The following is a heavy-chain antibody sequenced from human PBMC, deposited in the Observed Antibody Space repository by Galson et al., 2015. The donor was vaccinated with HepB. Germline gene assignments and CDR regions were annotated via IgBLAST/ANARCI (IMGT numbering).Heavy chain of an antibody. CDR2: ISGGGDNI. Sequence: SLRLSCAASGFTFSSYAMTWVRQAPGKGLEWVSAISGGGDNIYHADSVRGRFTISRDNSKNTLYLQINSLRAEDTAIYYCAEWPGYAIWDGNYFDYWGQGTLVTVSS. CDR1: GFTFSSYA. CDR3: AEWPGYAIWDGNYFDY. D-gene: IGHD2-8*01. V-gene: IGHV3-23*01. J-gene: IGHJ4*02.